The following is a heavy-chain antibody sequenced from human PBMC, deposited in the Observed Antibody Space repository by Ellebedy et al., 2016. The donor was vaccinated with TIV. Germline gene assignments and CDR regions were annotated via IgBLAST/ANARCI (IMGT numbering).Heavy chain of an antibody. D-gene: IGHD3-16*01. CDR1: GYTFNSYG. CDR2: LSSYNGNT. V-gene: IGHV1-18*04. Sequence: AASVKVSCKASGYTFNSYGISWVRQAPGRGLEWKGWLSSYNGNTKYAQKLQGRVTMTTDTSTGTTYMELRGLSADDTALYYGARIGGGVSGTSFDVWGQGTIVTVSS. J-gene: IGHJ3*01. CDR3: ARIGGGVSGTSFDV.